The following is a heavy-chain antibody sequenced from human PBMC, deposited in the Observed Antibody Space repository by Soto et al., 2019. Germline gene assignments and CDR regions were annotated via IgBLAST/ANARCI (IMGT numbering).Heavy chain of an antibody. Sequence: ATPAVTCTASGGCMGSYYWGGIRQGAAREPGCIGRIYTSGRTNYTPSLKSRVTMSVDKSKNQFSLQLSSVTAADTAVYYCARDGPSDFWSGYIQPNWFDPWAQGTLVTAS. CDR3: ARDGPSDFWSGYIQPNWFDP. CDR2: IYTSGRT. CDR1: GGCMGSYY. D-gene: IGHD3-3*01. V-gene: IGHV4-4*07. J-gene: IGHJ5*02.